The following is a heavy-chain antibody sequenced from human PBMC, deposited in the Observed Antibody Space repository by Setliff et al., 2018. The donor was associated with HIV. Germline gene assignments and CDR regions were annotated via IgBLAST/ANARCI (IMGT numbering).Heavy chain of an antibody. CDR1: GGSISSGDYF. J-gene: IGHJ4*02. CDR3: AQMSISASVYFDY. V-gene: IGHV4-30-4*08. Sequence: SETLSLTCTVSGGSISSGDYFLSWIRQAPGKGLEWIGCIYYSGSAYYNPSLQSRATISVDTSKNQVSLKLNSMTAADTAVYFCAQMSISASVYFDYWGQGTLVT. D-gene: IGHD2-21*01. CDR2: IYYSGSA.